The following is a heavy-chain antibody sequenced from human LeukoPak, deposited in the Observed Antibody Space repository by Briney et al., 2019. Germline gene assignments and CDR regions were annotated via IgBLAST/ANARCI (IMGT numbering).Heavy chain of an antibody. J-gene: IGHJ4*02. V-gene: IGHV3-66*01. CDR2: IYSGGST. D-gene: IGHD4-17*01. CDR3: ARDPSAVTGFDY. CDR1: GFTFSSNY. Sequence: GGSLRLSCAASGFTFSSNYMSWVRQAPGKGLEWVSVIYSGGSTYYADSVKGRFTISRDNSKNTLYLQMNSLRAEDTAVYYCARDPSAVTGFDYWGQGTLVTVSS.